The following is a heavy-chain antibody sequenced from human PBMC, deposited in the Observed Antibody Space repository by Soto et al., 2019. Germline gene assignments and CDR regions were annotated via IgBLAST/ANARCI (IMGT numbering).Heavy chain of an antibody. CDR2: ISSGSSSTNI. CDR3: ARLRDHLLLGPLDA. CDR1: GFTFSTYS. D-gene: IGHD2-2*01. Sequence: EVQLVESGGGLVKPGGSLRLSCAVSGFTFSTYSMNWVRQAPGKGLEWVSCISSGSSSTNIYYADSVKGRFTISRDNANNSLFLQMNSLRAEDTAVYSCARLRDHLLLGPLDAWGPGSLVTVSA. J-gene: IGHJ5*02. V-gene: IGHV3-21*02.